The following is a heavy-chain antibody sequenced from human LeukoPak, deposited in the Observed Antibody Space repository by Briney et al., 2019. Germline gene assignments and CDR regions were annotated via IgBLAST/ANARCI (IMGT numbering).Heavy chain of an antibody. V-gene: IGHV3-74*01. CDR2: IASDGSST. Sequence: GGSLRPSCAASGFTFSSYWMNWVRQDPGKGLVRVSRIASDGSSTTYADSVKGRFSISRDNAKNTLYLQMNSLRVEDTAVYYCARGRPHGNDYWGQGTLVTVSS. D-gene: IGHD4-23*01. J-gene: IGHJ4*02. CDR1: GFTFSSYW. CDR3: ARGRPHGNDY.